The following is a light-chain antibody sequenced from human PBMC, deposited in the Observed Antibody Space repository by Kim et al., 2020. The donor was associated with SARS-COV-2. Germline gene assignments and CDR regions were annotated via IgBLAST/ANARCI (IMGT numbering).Light chain of an antibody. Sequence: SPEERATPSGRASQSVSSTNLAWYQQTPGQAPRRLIYGASTRATGIPDRFSVSGSGTDFTLTISRLEPEDFAVYYCQQSGSSPLTFGGGTKVDIK. CDR1: QSVSSTN. CDR2: GAS. J-gene: IGKJ4*01. V-gene: IGKV3-20*01. CDR3: QQSGSSPLT.